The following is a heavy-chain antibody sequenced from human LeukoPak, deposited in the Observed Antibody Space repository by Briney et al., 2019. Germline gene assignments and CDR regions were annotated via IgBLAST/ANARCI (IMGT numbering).Heavy chain of an antibody. CDR1: GGSISSGGYS. Sequence: TSETLSLTCAVSGGSISSGGYSWSWIRQPPGKGLEWIGRIYTSGSTNYNPSLKSRVTISVDTSKNQFSLKLSSVTAADTAVYYCARAAEASIAARWSSYFDYWGQGTLVTVSS. V-gene: IGHV4-61*02. J-gene: IGHJ4*02. D-gene: IGHD6-6*01. CDR3: ARAAEASIAARWSSYFDY. CDR2: IYTSGST.